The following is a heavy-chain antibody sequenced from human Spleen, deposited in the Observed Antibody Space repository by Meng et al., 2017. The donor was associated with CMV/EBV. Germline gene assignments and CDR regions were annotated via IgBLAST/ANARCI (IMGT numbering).Heavy chain of an antibody. V-gene: IGHV3-7*01. Sequence: GGPLRLSCVGYGFTFSTFWMSWVRQAPGKGLEWVANIKRDGSEKYHVDSVKGRFTISRDNAKNSLFLQMNSLRAEDTAVYYCAKSAWDSRDAFDVWGQGAMVTVSS. CDR3: AKSAWDSRDAFDV. D-gene: IGHD1-26*01. CDR1: GFTFSTFW. CDR2: IKRDGSEK. J-gene: IGHJ3*01.